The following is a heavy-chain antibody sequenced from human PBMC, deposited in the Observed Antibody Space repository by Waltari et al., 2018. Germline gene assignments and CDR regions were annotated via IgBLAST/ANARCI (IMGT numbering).Heavy chain of an antibody. J-gene: IGHJ4*02. CDR1: GGPISSSSFY. D-gene: IGHD6-19*01. CDR3: ASRKTVAVLTLLGY. Sequence: QLQLQESGPGLVKPSETLSLTCTVSGGPISSSSFYWGWIRQPPGKELGWIGSIYYSGVTYYDPSLKSRVTISVDTSKNQFSLKLSSVTAAETTVYYCASRKTVAVLTLLGYWGQGNVVTVCS. V-gene: IGHV4-39*01. CDR2: IYYSGVT.